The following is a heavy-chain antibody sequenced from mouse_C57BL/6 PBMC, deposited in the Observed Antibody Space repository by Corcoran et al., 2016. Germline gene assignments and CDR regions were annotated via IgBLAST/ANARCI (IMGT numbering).Heavy chain of an antibody. CDR1: GYTFNDYY. CDR2: INPNNGGT. J-gene: IGHJ4*01. Sequence: EAQLQQSGPELVKLGASVKISCKASGYTFNDYYKNWVKQSHGKRIEWIGDINPNNGGTSYNQKFKGKATLTVDKSSSTAYMELRSLTSEDSAVYYCARSPLRYAMDYWGQGTSVTVSS. V-gene: IGHV1-26*01. CDR3: ARSPLRYAMDY.